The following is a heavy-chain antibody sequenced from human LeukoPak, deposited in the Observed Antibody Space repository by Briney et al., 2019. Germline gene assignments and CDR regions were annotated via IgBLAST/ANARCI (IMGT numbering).Heavy chain of an antibody. CDR3: ARPLDV. J-gene: IGHJ6*04. CDR2: ISYDGSYT. CDR1: GLSFNTYA. Sequence: PGGSLRLSCVDSGLSFNTYAMHWVRQAPGKGLEWVAAISYDGSYTYYRDSVRGRFTISRDNSKNTMYLQMNSLRAEDTAMYYCARPLDVWGKGTTVTVSS. V-gene: IGHV3-30*04.